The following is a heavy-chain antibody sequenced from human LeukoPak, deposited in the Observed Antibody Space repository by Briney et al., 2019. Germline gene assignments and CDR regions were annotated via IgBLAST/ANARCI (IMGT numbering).Heavy chain of an antibody. Sequence: ASVKVSCKASGYTFTDYYMHWVRQAPGQGLEWMGWINTHSGGTSYAQKFQGRVTMTRDTSISTGFMELKSLGSDDTAVYYCARSHISAPVDYWGQGSLVTVSS. CDR2: INTHSGGT. J-gene: IGHJ4*02. CDR3: ARSHISAPVDY. D-gene: IGHD6-6*01. V-gene: IGHV1-2*02. CDR1: GYTFTDYY.